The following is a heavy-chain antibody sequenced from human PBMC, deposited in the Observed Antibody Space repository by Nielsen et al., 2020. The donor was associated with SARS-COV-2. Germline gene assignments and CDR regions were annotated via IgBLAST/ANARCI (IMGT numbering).Heavy chain of an antibody. Sequence: GESLKISCATSGFTFSSHALHWVRQAPGKGLQWMAIISYDGTEHYADSVKGRFTISRDNSKNTLYLQMNSLRAEDTALYYCAKADCSSTSCLNWFDPWGQGTLVTVSS. V-gene: IGHV3-30*04. CDR3: AKADCSSTSCLNWFDP. J-gene: IGHJ5*02. CDR2: ISYDGTE. D-gene: IGHD2-2*01. CDR1: GFTFSSHA.